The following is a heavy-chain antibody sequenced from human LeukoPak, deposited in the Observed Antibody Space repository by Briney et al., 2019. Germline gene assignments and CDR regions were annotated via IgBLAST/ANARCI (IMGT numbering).Heavy chain of an antibody. CDR3: ARAYHDSSGYYLYFDY. J-gene: IGHJ4*02. D-gene: IGHD3-22*01. CDR1: GYTFTSYY. V-gene: IGHV1-46*01. CDR2: INPSGGST. Sequence: ASVKVSCKASGYTFTSYYMHWVRQAPGQGLEWMGIINPSGGSTSYAQKFQGRVTMTRDTSTSTVYMELGSLRSEDTAVYYCARAYHDSSGYYLYFDYWGQGTLVTVSS.